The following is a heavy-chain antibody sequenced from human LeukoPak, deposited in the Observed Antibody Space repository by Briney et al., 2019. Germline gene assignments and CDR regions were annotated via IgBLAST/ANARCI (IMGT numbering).Heavy chain of an antibody. CDR2: ISFDGINK. V-gene: IGHV3-30*03. CDR3: AVNRYCNGGSRCFSYFGMDV. CDR1: GFTFSDYG. Sequence: GGSLRLSCAASGFTFSDYGMHWVRQAPGKGLEWVAVISFDGINKYYGDSVKGRFTISRDNSENTLYLQMSRLRAEDTALYYCAVNRYCNGGSRCFSYFGMDVWGQGTTVTVSS. J-gene: IGHJ6*02. D-gene: IGHD2-15*01.